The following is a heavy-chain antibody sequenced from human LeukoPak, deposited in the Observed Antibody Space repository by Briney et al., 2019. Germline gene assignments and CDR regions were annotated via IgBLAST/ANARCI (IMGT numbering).Heavy chain of an antibody. CDR1: GDSVSSISVA. CDR2: TYYRSKWYN. CDR3: ALARSEYHYGMDV. J-gene: IGHJ6*02. Sequence: SQTLSLTCVISGDSVSSISVAWNWIRQSPSRCLEWLGRTYYRSKWYNEYAVSVNGRITINPDPSKNQFSLQLNSVPPEDTAVYYCALARSEYHYGMDVWGQGATVTVSS. V-gene: IGHV6-1*01.